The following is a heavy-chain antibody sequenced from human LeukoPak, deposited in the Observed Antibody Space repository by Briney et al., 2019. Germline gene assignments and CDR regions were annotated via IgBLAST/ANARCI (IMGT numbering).Heavy chain of an antibody. CDR1: GGSISSYY. V-gene: IGHV4-4*07. CDR3: ARNMLYSSGWSLDY. CDR2: THISEST. D-gene: IGHD6-19*01. Sequence: SETLFLTRTVSGGSISSYYWSWIRQPAGKGLEWIGRTHISESTNYNPSLKSRVTMSVDTSKNQFSLKLSSVTAADTAVYYCARNMLYSSGWSLDYWGQGILVTASS. J-gene: IGHJ4*02.